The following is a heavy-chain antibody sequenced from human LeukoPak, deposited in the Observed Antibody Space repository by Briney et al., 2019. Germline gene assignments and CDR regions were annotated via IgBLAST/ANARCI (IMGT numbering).Heavy chain of an antibody. J-gene: IGHJ5*02. Sequence: ASVKVSCKASGYTFTSYYMRWVRQAPGRGLEWMGIINPSGGSTSYAQKFQGRVTMTRDTSTSTVYMELSSLRSEDTAVYYCARVPYSSGWYSGWFDPWGQGTLVTVSS. V-gene: IGHV1-46*01. CDR2: INPSGGST. D-gene: IGHD6-19*01. CDR1: GYTFTSYY. CDR3: ARVPYSSGWYSGWFDP.